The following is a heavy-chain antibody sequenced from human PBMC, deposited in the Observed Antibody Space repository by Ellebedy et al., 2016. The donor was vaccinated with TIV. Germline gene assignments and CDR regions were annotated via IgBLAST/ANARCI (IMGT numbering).Heavy chain of an antibody. CDR3: ARAPPGSGPDY. CDR2: MSGDGDST. CDR1: GFTFRNYA. J-gene: IGHJ4*02. Sequence: GESLKISCAASGFTFRNYAMSWVRQAPGKGLEWVSSMSGDGDSTYYADAVKGRFTISRDNSKNSLYVQMNSLRPEDTGVYYCARAPPGSGPDYWGQGTLVTVSS. V-gene: IGHV3-23*01. D-gene: IGHD6-19*01.